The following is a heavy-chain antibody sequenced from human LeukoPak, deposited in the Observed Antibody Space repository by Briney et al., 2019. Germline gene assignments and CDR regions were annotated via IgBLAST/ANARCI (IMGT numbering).Heavy chain of an antibody. D-gene: IGHD3-10*02. CDR1: GFTFSDYY. CDR2: ISSTSSFT. CDR3: ARDVRGYKY. J-gene: IGHJ4*02. V-gene: IGHV3-11*06. Sequence: PGGSLRLSCAVSGFTFSDYYMSWIRQAPGKGLEWVSYISSTSSFTNYADSVKGRFTISRDNAKNSLYLQMNSLRAEDTAVYYCARDVRGYKYWGQGTLVTVSS.